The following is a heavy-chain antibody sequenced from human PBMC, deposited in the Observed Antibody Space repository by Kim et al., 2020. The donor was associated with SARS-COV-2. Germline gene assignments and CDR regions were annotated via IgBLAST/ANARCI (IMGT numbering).Heavy chain of an antibody. J-gene: IGHJ5*02. D-gene: IGHD3-10*01. V-gene: IGHV1-2*06. CDR1: GYTFTGYY. Sequence: ASVKVSYKASGYTFTGYYLNWVRQAPGQGLEWMGRINPFNGDTIYAQKFQGRVTMARDTSISTAYMDLNRLTSDDTAVYYCARDRDMVRGVSTKFNWFDP. CDR3: ARDRDMVRGVSTKFNWFDP. CDR2: INPFNGDT.